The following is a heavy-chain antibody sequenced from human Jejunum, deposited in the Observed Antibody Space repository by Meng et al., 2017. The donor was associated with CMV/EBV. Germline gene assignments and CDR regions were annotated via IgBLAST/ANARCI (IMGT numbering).Heavy chain of an antibody. CDR3: ARERPGGMATTPYFDY. V-gene: IGHV1-69*10. J-gene: IGHJ4*02. Sequence: QVQLVQSGAEVKKPGSSVKVSCKVSGGTFSSYAISWVRQAPGQGLEWMGGIIPILGIANYAQKFQGRVTITADKSTSTAYMELSSLRSEDTAVYYCARERPGGMATTPYFDYWGQGTLVTVSS. D-gene: IGHD5-24*01. CDR2: IIPILGIA. CDR1: GGTFSSYA.